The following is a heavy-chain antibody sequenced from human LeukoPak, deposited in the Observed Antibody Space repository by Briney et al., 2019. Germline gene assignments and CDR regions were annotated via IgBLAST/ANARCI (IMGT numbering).Heavy chain of an antibody. CDR3: ARGTYYYGSGRQYYFDY. V-gene: IGHV4-30-2*01. CDR1: GGSISSGGYS. D-gene: IGHD3-10*01. Sequence: SETLSLTCAVSGGSISSGGYSWSWIRQPPGKGLEWIGCIYHSGSTYYNPSLKSRVTISVDRSKNQFSLKLSSVTAADTAVYYCARGTYYYGSGRQYYFDYWGQGTLVTVSS. J-gene: IGHJ4*02. CDR2: IYHSGST.